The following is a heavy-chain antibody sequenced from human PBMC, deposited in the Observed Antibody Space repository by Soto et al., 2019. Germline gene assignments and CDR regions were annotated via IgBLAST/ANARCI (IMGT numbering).Heavy chain of an antibody. CDR2: IYYSGIT. J-gene: IGHJ4*02. CDR1: GGSISSYY. D-gene: IGHD4-17*01. V-gene: IGHV4-59*01. Sequence: QVQLQESGPGLVKPSETLSLTCTVSGGSISSYYWSWIRQPPGKGLEWIGYIYYSGITDYNPSLKIRVTISVDPSKSQFSLKLSSVTAADTAVYYCARGGAVYYFAYWGQGTLVTVSS. CDR3: ARGGAVYYFAY.